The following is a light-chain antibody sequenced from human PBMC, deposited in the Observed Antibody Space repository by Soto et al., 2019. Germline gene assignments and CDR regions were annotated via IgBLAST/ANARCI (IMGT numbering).Light chain of an antibody. CDR2: GAS. Sequence: EIVLTQSPGTLSLSPGERATLSCRASQSVSSSHLAWYQQKPGQAPRLLIYGASTRATGVPDRFSGSGSGTDFTFTISRLESEDVAVYFCQQYGSSPLTFGGGNKVEIK. J-gene: IGKJ4*01. CDR1: QSVSSSH. V-gene: IGKV3-20*01. CDR3: QQYGSSPLT.